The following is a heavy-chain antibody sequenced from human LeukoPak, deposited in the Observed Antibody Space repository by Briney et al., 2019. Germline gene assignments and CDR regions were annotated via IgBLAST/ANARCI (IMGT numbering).Heavy chain of an antibody. D-gene: IGHD3-10*01. V-gene: IGHV4-59*08. CDR1: NGSISNFY. J-gene: IGHJ5*01. CDR2: IFHSGST. Sequence: SETLSLTCAVSNGSISNFYWNWIRQPPGKGLEWIGYIFHSGSTDYNPSFRGRLTLSIDTSKSQFSLKVRSVTAADTAVYYCARGRTHSYDSGRYAATGRFDSWGLGTLVTVSS. CDR3: ARGRTHSYDSGRYAATGRFDS.